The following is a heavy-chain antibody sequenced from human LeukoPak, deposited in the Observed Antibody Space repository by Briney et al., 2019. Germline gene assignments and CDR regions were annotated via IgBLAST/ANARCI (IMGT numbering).Heavy chain of an antibody. V-gene: IGHV3-74*01. Sequence: GGSLRLSCAASGFTFGTYLMHWVRQAPGKGLVWVSRMNSDGRTTNYADSVKGRFTIPRDNARSTLYLQMNSLRVDDTAVYYCATGGRYYLDNWGQGTLVTVSS. CDR3: ATGGRYYLDN. CDR2: MNSDGRTT. J-gene: IGHJ4*02. CDR1: GFTFGTYL.